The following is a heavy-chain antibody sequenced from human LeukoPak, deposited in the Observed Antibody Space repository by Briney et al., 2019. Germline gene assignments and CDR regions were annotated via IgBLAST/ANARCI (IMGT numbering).Heavy chain of an antibody. CDR2: ISGSDGGT. V-gene: IGHV3-23*01. CDR1: GFTFSSYA. J-gene: IGHJ5*02. Sequence: GGSLRLSCAASGFTFSSYAMSWVRQAPGKGLEWVSAISGSDGGTYYADSVKGRFTVSRDNSKNMLSLQMNTLRAEDTAIYYCAKGYTFGPNWFDPWGQGTLVTVSS. D-gene: IGHD5-18*01. CDR3: AKGYTFGPNWFDP.